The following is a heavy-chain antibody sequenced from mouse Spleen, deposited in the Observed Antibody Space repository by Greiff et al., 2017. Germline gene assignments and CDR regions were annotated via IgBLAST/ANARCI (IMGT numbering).Heavy chain of an antibody. CDR2: IYPSDSET. J-gene: IGHJ2*01. CDR3: ARQVGASYFDY. Sequence: QVQLQQPGAELVRPGSSVKLSCKASGYTFTSYWMDWVKQRPGQGLEWIGNIYPSDSETHYNQKFKDKATLTVDKSSSTAYMQLSSLTSEDSAVYYCARQVGASYFDYWGQGTTLTVSS. CDR1: GYTFTSYW. V-gene: IGHV1-61*01.